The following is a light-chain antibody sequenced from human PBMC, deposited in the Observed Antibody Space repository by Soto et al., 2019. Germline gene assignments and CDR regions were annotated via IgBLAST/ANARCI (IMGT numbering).Light chain of an antibody. CDR1: HSLLHSNGYNY. Sequence: IVITQSPLSLPVTPGDPASISCRSRHSLLHSNGYNYLDWYLQKPGQSPQLLIYLASNRASGVPVRFSGSGSGTDFTLNISRVEAEDVGLYYCMQGVQMPPITFGQGTRLEIK. V-gene: IGKV2-28*01. CDR2: LAS. J-gene: IGKJ5*01. CDR3: MQGVQMPPIT.